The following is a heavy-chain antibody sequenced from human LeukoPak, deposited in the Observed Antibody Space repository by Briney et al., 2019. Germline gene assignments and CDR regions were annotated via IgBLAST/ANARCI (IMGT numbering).Heavy chain of an antibody. J-gene: IGHJ4*02. CDR3: GRYLDVSVGGNDY. CDR1: GFTFGNYV. D-gene: IGHD1-26*01. V-gene: IGHV3-23*01. CDR2: VGTTGTLT. Sequence: GSLKLSCAASGFTFGNYVMNWVRQAPGKGLEWVSVVGTTGTLTFYADFVKGRFTISRDNSKNTVYLQMNSLSVDDTAVYYCGRYLDVSVGGNDYWGQGTLVTVSS.